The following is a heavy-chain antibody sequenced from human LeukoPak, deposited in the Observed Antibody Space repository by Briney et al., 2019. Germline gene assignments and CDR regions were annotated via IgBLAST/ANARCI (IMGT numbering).Heavy chain of an antibody. D-gene: IGHD3-22*01. CDR1: GFTFSSYA. CDR3: ARGPYYDSSHDAFDI. Sequence: GRSLRLSCAASGFTFSSYAMHWVRQAPGKGLEWVAVISYDGSNKYYADSVKGRFTISRDNSKNTLYLQMNSLRAEDTAVYYCARGPYYDSSHDAFDIWGQGTMVTVSS. CDR2: ISYDGSNK. V-gene: IGHV3-30*04. J-gene: IGHJ3*02.